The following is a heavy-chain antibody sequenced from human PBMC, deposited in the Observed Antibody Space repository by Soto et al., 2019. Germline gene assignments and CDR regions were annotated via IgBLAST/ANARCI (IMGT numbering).Heavy chain of an antibody. CDR2: IYSGGST. CDR1: GFTVSSNY. Sequence: PGGSLRLSCAASGFTVSSNYMSWVRQAPGKGLEWVSVIYSGGSTYYADSVKGRFTISRDNSKNTLYLQMNSLRAEDTAVYYCARESAYDILTGYYPIGMDVWGQGTTVTVS. D-gene: IGHD3-9*01. J-gene: IGHJ6*02. CDR3: ARESAYDILTGYYPIGMDV. V-gene: IGHV3-53*01.